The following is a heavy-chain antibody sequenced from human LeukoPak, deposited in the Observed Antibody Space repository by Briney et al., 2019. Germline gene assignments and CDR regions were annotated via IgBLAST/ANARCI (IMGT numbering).Heavy chain of an antibody. J-gene: IGHJ3*02. CDR1: GFAFSSYA. CDR2: IYSGGST. CDR3: ARDWRYYDSSGYPIHDAFDI. Sequence: PGGSLRLSCVASGFAFSSYAMSWVRQAPPRGLEWVSVIYSGGSTYYADSVKGRFTISRDNSKNTLYLQMNSLRAEDTAVYYCARDWRYYDSSGYPIHDAFDIWGQGTMVTVSS. D-gene: IGHD3-22*01. V-gene: IGHV3-66*02.